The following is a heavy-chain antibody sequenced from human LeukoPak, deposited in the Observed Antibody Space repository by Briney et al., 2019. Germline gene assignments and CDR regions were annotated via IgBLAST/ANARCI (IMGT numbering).Heavy chain of an antibody. J-gene: IGHJ4*02. CDR1: GFPFSSYS. Sequence: GGSLRLSFAASGFPFSSYSMNWVRPAPGKGLGWVSYISSSSSTIYYADSVKGRFTISRDNAKNSLYLQMNSLRAEDTAVYYCAREGDFDYWGQGTLVTVSS. CDR3: AREGDFDY. D-gene: IGHD2-21*01. CDR2: ISSSSSTI. V-gene: IGHV3-48*01.